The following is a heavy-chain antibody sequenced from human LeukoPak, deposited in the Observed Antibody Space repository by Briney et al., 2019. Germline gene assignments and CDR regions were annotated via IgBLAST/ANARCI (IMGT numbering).Heavy chain of an antibody. CDR1: GGSISSYY. J-gene: IGHJ4*02. CDR3: ARVSQLELKRGYDY. Sequence: SETLSLTCTVSGGSISSYYWSWIRQPPGKGLEWIGYIYYSGSTNYNPSLKSRVTISVDTSKNQFSLKLSSVTAADTAVYYCARVSQLELKRGYDYWGQGTLVTVSS. CDR2: IYYSGST. D-gene: IGHD1-7*01. V-gene: IGHV4-59*08.